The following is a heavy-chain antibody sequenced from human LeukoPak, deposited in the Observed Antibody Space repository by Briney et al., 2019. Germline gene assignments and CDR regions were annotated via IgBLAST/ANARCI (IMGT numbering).Heavy chain of an antibody. CDR1: GGTFSSYA. CDR2: IIPIFGTA. D-gene: IGHD5-18*01. Sequence: GASVKVSCKASGGTFSSYAISWVRQAPGQGLEWMGGIIPIFGTANYAQKFQCRVTITTDESTSTAYMELSSLRSEDTAVYYCARVTREGRGYSYGTKSYYVDYWGQGTLVTGSS. V-gene: IGHV1-69*05. J-gene: IGHJ4*02. CDR3: ARVTREGRGYSYGTKSYYVDY.